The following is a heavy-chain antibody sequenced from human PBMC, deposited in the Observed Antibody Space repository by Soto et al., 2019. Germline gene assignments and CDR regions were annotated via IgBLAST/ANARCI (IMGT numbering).Heavy chain of an antibody. Sequence: QVQLVQSGAEVKKPGASVKVSCKASGYTFTGYYMHWVRQAPGQGLEWKGWINPNSGGTNYAQKFQGWVTMTRDKSRSTAYMELSRLRSDDTAVYYCARAPQTYYYGSGRGPYGMDVWGQGTTVTVSS. V-gene: IGHV1-2*04. CDR3: ARAPQTYYYGSGRGPYGMDV. CDR2: INPNSGGT. D-gene: IGHD3-10*01. J-gene: IGHJ6*02. CDR1: GYTFTGYY.